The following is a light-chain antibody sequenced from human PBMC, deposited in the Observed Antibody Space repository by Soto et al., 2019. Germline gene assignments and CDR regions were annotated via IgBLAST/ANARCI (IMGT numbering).Light chain of an antibody. CDR2: GAS. CDR1: QSVSSN. V-gene: IGKV3-15*01. J-gene: IGKJ4*01. Sequence: EVVMTQSPATLSVSLGDRATLSCRASQSVSSNLAWYQQKPGQAPRLLIYGASTRATGIPARFSGSGSGTEFTLTISSLQSEDFAVYYCQQYNNWPLTFGEGTKVEIK. CDR3: QQYNNWPLT.